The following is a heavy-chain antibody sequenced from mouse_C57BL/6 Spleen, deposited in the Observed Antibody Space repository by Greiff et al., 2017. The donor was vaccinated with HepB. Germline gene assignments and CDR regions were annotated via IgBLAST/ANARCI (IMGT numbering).Heavy chain of an antibody. Sequence: QVQLQQSGAELVRPGTSVKLSCKASGYTFTSYWMHWVKQRPGQGLEWIGVIDPSDSYTNYNQKFKGKATLTVDTSSSTAYMQLSSLTSEDSAVYYCAREGYPDYWGQGTTLTVSS. V-gene: IGHV1-59*01. J-gene: IGHJ2*01. CDR2: IDPSDSYT. CDR3: AREGYPDY. D-gene: IGHD2-2*01. CDR1: GYTFTSYW.